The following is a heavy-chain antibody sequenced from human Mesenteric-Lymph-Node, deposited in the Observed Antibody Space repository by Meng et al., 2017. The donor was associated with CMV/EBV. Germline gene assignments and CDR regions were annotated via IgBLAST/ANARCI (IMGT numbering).Heavy chain of an antibody. J-gene: IGHJ4*02. Sequence: SETLSLTCTVSGYSISSGYYWGWIRQPPGKGLEWIGTIYHSGSTSYNPSLKSRVTISVDTSKNQFSLKLTSVTAADTAVYYCARQEYYYASGAFDYWGQGTLVTVSS. D-gene: IGHD3-10*01. CDR3: ARQEYYYASGAFDY. CDR1: GYSISSGYY. CDR2: IYHSGST. V-gene: IGHV4-38-2*02.